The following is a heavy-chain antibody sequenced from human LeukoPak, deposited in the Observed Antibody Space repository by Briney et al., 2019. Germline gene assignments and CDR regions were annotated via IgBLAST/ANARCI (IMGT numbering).Heavy chain of an antibody. Sequence: GGSLRLSCAASGLTFSSYLMTWARQATAKVLEWVANIKQDESEKYYGDSVRGRFTISRDNAQNSLYLQMNSLRAEDTAVYYCARDNGYFSVDYWGQGTLVTVSS. D-gene: IGHD3-22*01. V-gene: IGHV3-7*01. CDR3: ARDNGYFSVDY. J-gene: IGHJ4*02. CDR2: IKQDESEK. CDR1: GLTFSSYL.